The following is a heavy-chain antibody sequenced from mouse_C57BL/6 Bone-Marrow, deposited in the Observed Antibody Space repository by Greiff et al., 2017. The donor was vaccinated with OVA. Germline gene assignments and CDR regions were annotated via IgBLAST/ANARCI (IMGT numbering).Heavy chain of an antibody. CDR1: GYSITSGYY. J-gene: IGHJ3*01. CDR3: ARDPRGSYGSSLAWFAY. D-gene: IGHD1-1*01. CDR2: ISYDGSN. V-gene: IGHV3-6*01. Sequence: VQLKESGPGLVKPSQSLSLTCSVTGYSITSGYYWNWIRQFPGNKLEWMGYISYDGSNNYNPSLKNRISITRDTSKNQFFLKLNSVTTEDTATYYCARDPRGSYGSSLAWFAYWGQGTLVTVSA.